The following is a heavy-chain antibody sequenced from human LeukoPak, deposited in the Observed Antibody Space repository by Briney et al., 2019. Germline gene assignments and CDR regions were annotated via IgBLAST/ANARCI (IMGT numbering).Heavy chain of an antibody. CDR2: IRYDGSNK. Sequence: GGSLILSCAASGFTFSSYGMHWVRQAPGKGLEWVAFIRYDGSNKYYADSVKGRFTISRDNSKNTLYLQMNSLRAEDTAVYYCAKVNVAALSYWGQGTLVTVSS. V-gene: IGHV3-30*02. CDR1: GFTFSSYG. D-gene: IGHD6-6*01. CDR3: AKVNVAALSY. J-gene: IGHJ4*02.